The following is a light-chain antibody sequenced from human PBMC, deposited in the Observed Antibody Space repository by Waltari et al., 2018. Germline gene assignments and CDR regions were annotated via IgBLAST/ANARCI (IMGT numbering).Light chain of an antibody. CDR1: QGISNS. J-gene: IGKJ1*01. CDR2: AAS. CDR3: QQYYSTPPGT. V-gene: IGKV1-NL1*01. Sequence: DIQMTQSPSSLSASVGDRVTTTCRASQGISNSLAWYQQKPGKAPKLLLYAASRLESGVPSRFSGSGSGTDYTLTISSLQPEDFATYYCQQYYSTPPGTFGQGTKVEIK.